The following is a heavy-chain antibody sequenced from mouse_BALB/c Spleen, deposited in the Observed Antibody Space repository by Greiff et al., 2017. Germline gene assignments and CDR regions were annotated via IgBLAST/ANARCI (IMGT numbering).Heavy chain of an antibody. CDR2: IWAGGST. Sequence: QVQLKESGPGLVAPSQSLSITCTVSGFSLTSYGVHWVRQPPGKGLEWLGVIWAGGSTNYNSALMSRLSISKDNSKSQVFLKMNSLQTDDTAMYYCARDGYPQYGGQGTTLTVSS. J-gene: IGHJ2*01. CDR3: ARDGYPQY. V-gene: IGHV2-9*02. CDR1: GFSLTSYG. D-gene: IGHD1-2*01.